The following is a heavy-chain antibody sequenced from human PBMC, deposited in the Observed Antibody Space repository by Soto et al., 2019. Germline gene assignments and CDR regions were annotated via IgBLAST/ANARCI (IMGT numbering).Heavy chain of an antibody. CDR3: ARQQWLVPSAVGGYYYYGTDV. V-gene: IGHV5-10-1*01. D-gene: IGHD6-19*01. J-gene: IGHJ6*02. CDR2: IDPSDSYT. Sequence: GESLNISCKGSGYSFTSYWISCVRQMPGKGLEWMGRIDPSDSYTNYSPSFQGHVTISADKSISTAYLQWSSLKASDTAMYYCARQQWLVPSAVGGYYYYGTDVWGQGTTVTVSS. CDR1: GYSFTSYW.